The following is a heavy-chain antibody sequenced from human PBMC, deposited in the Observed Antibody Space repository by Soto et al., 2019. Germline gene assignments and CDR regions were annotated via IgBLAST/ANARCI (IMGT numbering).Heavy chain of an antibody. CDR1: GGTFSSYA. CDR3: ARESLGYCSGGSCQTVTIQH. J-gene: IGHJ1*01. V-gene: IGHV1-69*12. Sequence: QVQLVQSGAEVKKPGSSVKVSCKASGGTFSSYAISWVRQAPGQGLEWMGGIIPIFGTANYAQKFQGRVTITADESTSTAYMELSSLRSEDTAVYYCARESLGYCSGGSCQTVTIQHWGQGTLVTVSS. CDR2: IIPIFGTA. D-gene: IGHD2-15*01.